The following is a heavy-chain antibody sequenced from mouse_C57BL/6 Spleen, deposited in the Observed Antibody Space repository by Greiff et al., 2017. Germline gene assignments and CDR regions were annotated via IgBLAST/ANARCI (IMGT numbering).Heavy chain of an antibody. V-gene: IGHV1-50*01. Sequence: QVQLQQSGAELVKPGASVKLSCKASGYTFTSYWMQWVKQRPGQGLEWIGEIDPSDSYTNYNQKFKGKATLTVDTSSSTAYMPLSSLTSEDSAVYYCARGGYGSSAWFAYWGQVTLVTVSA. J-gene: IGHJ3*01. CDR2: IDPSDSYT. CDR1: GYTFTSYW. D-gene: IGHD1-1*01. CDR3: ARGGYGSSAWFAY.